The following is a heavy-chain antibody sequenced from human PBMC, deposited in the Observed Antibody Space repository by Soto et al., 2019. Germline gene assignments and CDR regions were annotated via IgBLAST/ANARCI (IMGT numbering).Heavy chain of an antibody. V-gene: IGHV4-59*01. D-gene: IGHD3-16*01. CDR2: IYYSGST. CDR3: ARGGGGTQPLAY. Sequence: SETLSLTCTVSGGSISSYYWSWIRQSPGKGLEWIGYIYYSGSTSYNPSLKSRVTMSIDTSKNQFSLKVSSVTAADTAVYYCARGGGGTQPLAYWGQGILVTVSS. CDR1: GGSISSYY. J-gene: IGHJ4*02.